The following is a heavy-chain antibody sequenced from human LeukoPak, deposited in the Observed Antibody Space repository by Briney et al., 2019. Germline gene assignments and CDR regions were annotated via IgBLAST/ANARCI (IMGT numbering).Heavy chain of an antibody. CDR1: GGSISSSSYY. Sequence: SETLCLTCTVSGGSISSSSYYCGWIRQPPGKGLEWSGSIYYSGSTYYNPSLKSRLPIPVDTSKNQFSLKLSSVTAADTAVYYCARHRSGATTGTPALNYWGQGTLVTVSS. D-gene: IGHD4-17*01. CDR2: IYYSGST. V-gene: IGHV4-39*01. J-gene: IGHJ4*02. CDR3: ARHRSGATTGTPALNY.